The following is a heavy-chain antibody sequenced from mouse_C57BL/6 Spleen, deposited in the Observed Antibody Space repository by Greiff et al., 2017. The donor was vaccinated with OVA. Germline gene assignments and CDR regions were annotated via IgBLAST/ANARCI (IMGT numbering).Heavy chain of an antibody. V-gene: IGHV1-85*01. CDR1: GYTFTSYD. Sequence: VKLQESGPELVKPGASVKLSCKASGYTFTSYDINWVKQRPGQGLEWIGWIYPRDGSTNYNEKFKGKATLTVDTSSSTAYMELHSLTSEDSAVYFCARKLASYWYFDVWGTGTTVTVSS. CDR3: ARKLASYWYFDV. CDR2: IYPRDGST. J-gene: IGHJ1*03. D-gene: IGHD4-1*01.